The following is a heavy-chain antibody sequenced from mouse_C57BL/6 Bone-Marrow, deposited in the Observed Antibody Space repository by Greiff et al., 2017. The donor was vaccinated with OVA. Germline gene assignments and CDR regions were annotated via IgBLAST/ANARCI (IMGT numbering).Heavy chain of an antibody. CDR1: GYTFTSYW. CDR3: TRRYYGSSYGYAMDY. CDR2: IYPGNSDT. D-gene: IGHD1-1*01. V-gene: IGHV1-5*01. J-gene: IGHJ4*01. Sequence: VQLQQSGPVLARPGASVKMSCKTSGYTFTSYWMHWVKQRPGQGLEWIGAIYPGNSDTSYNQKFKGKAKLTAVTSASTAYMELSSLTNEDSAVYYCTRRYYGSSYGYAMDYWGQGTSVTVSS.